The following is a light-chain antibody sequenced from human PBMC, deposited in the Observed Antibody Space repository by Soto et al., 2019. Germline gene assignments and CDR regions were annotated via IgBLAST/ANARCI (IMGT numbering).Light chain of an antibody. Sequence: EIVLTQSPGTLSLSPGERATLSCRASQSISTSNLAWYQQRPGQAPRLLIYGASRRATGIPDRFSGSGSGTDFTLTISRLEPEDVAVYYCQQYDNSVWTFGQGTKVDIK. CDR1: QSISTSN. CDR2: GAS. V-gene: IGKV3-20*01. J-gene: IGKJ1*01. CDR3: QQYDNSVWT.